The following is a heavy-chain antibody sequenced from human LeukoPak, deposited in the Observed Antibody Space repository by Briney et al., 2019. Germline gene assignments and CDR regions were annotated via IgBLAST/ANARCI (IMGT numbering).Heavy chain of an antibody. CDR1: GFTFSSYG. CDR2: ISGSGGST. CDR3: ANSHRGYDSIDY. Sequence: GGTLRLSCAASGFTFSSYGMSWVRQAPGKGLEWVSAISGSGGSTYYADSVKGRFTISRDNSKNTLYLQMNSLRAEDTAVYYCANSHRGYDSIDYWGQGTLVTVSS. D-gene: IGHD5-12*01. V-gene: IGHV3-23*01. J-gene: IGHJ4*02.